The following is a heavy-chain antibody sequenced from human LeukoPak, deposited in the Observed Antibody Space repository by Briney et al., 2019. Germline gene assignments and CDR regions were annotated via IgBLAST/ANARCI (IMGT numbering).Heavy chain of an antibody. J-gene: IGHJ5*02. Sequence: ASVKVSCKASGYTFTSYYMHWVRQAPGQGLEWMGIINPSGGSTSYAQKFQGRVTMTRDMSTSTDYMELSSLRSEDTAVYYCARDRQRGSGWYSTGFDPWGQGTLVTVSS. CDR2: INPSGGST. D-gene: IGHD6-19*01. V-gene: IGHV1-46*01. CDR1: GYTFTSYY. CDR3: ARDRQRGSGWYSTGFDP.